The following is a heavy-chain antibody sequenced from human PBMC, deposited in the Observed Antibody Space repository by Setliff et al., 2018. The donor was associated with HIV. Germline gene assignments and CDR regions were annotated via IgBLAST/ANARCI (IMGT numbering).Heavy chain of an antibody. D-gene: IGHD3-22*01. V-gene: IGHV5-51*01. CDR3: ARLADTSGYYFDY. CDR1: GFNMAAYW. Sequence: GESLKISCAGSGFNMAAYWIAWVRQMPGEGLEWMGIIYVGDSDVRYGPSFQGQVTISADNSISTAYLEWSSLKASDTAIYYCARLADTSGYYFDYWGPGTLVTVPQ. J-gene: IGHJ4*02. CDR2: IYVGDSDV.